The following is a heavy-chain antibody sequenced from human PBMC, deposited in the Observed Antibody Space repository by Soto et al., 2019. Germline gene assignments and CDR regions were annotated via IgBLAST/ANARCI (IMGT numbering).Heavy chain of an antibody. Sequence: VQLVESGGGLVQPGRSLRLSCAASGFTFDDYAMHWVRQAPGKGLEWVSGISWNSGSIGYADSVKGRFTISRDNAKNSLYLQMNSLRAEDTALYYCAKDEDYGDAWRVYDYWGQGTLVTVSS. J-gene: IGHJ4*02. D-gene: IGHD4-17*01. CDR2: ISWNSGSI. CDR3: AKDEDYGDAWRVYDY. CDR1: GFTFDDYA. V-gene: IGHV3-9*01.